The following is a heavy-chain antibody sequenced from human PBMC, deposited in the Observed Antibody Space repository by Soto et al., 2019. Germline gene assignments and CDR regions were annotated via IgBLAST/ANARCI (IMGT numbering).Heavy chain of an antibody. CDR1: GFTFSSYG. CDR3: AKPDTPAVHLGYFDL. J-gene: IGHJ2*01. V-gene: IGHV3-30*18. Sequence: QVQLVESGGGVVQPGRSLRLSCAASGFTFSSYGMHWVRQAPGKGLEWVAVISYDGSNKYYADSVKGRFTISRDNSKNTLYLQMNSLRAEDTAVYYCAKPDTPAVHLGYFDLWGRGTLVTVSS. CDR2: ISYDGSNK. D-gene: IGHD5-18*01.